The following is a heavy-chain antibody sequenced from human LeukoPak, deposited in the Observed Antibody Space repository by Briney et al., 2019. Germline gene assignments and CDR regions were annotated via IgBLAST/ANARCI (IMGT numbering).Heavy chain of an antibody. Sequence: GGPMRLSCAASGFTVSSNYMRWLRQARGKGLECVSVIYSGDETYYADSVKGRFTISRDNSKNTLYLQMNSLKDEDTAVYYCARAKTLTTSDYWGRGTLVTVSS. CDR1: GFTVSSNY. D-gene: IGHD4-17*01. CDR3: ARAKTLTTSDY. V-gene: IGHV3-66*01. J-gene: IGHJ4*02. CDR2: IYSGDET.